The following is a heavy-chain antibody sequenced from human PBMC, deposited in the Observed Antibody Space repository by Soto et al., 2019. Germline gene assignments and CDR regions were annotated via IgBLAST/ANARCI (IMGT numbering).Heavy chain of an antibody. J-gene: IGHJ6*02. V-gene: IGHV1-69*01. D-gene: IGHD3-9*01. CDR2: IIPIFGTA. Sequence: QVQLVQSGAEVKKPGSSVKVSCKASGGTFSSYAISWVRQAPGQGLEWMGGIIPIFGTANYAQKFQGRVTITADESTSTAYMELSSLRSEDAAVYYCARVKYYDILTGRISYYYYGMDVWDQGTTVTVSS. CDR1: GGTFSSYA. CDR3: ARVKYYDILTGRISYYYYGMDV.